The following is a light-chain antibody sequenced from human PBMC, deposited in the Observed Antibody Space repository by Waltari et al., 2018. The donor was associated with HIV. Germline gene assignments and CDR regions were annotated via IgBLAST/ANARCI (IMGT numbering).Light chain of an antibody. CDR1: QNIFYSSKNANY. CDR3: QQYYSTPPT. V-gene: IGKV4-1*01. CDR2: WAS. Sequence: DIVMTQSPHSLALSLGERATINCKSSQNIFYSSKNANYLAWYQQKQGQSPKLLIYWASSRASGVPDRFSGSGSRTDFTLSISSLQSEDVAVYFCQQYYSTPPTFGQGTRVEIK. J-gene: IGKJ1*01.